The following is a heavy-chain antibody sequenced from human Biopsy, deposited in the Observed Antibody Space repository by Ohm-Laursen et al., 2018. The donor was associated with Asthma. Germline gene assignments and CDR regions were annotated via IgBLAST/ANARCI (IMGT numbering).Heavy chain of an antibody. CDR3: ARGYSGSDRTVYYYSGLEV. J-gene: IGHJ6*02. CDR2: LIPVLGTP. D-gene: IGHD5-12*01. Sequence: SSVKVSCKASGDSFSNYAISWGRQAPGQGLEWMGGLIPVLGTPDHAQMFEGRVTITADESTSTAYMELSSLSSEDTAVYYCARGYSGSDRTVYYYSGLEVWGQGTTVTVSS. V-gene: IGHV1-69*01. CDR1: GDSFSNYA.